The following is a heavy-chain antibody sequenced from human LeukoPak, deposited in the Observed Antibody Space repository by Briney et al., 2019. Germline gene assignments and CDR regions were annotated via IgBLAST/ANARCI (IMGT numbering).Heavy chain of an antibody. CDR1: GFTFSSYW. CDR2: VNSDVSST. CDR3: ARTVVGATWGDAFDI. J-gene: IGHJ3*02. D-gene: IGHD1-26*01. Sequence: GGSRRLACAAAGFTFSSYWMHWVRQAPGKGRGWDSRVNSDVSSTMYTGSVKGRFTISRDNAKNTLYLQMNSLRAEDTAVYYCARTVVGATWGDAFDIWGQGTMITVSS. V-gene: IGHV3-74*03.